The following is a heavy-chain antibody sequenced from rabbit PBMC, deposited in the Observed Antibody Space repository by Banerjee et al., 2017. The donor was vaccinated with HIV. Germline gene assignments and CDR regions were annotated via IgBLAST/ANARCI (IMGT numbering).Heavy chain of an antibody. J-gene: IGHJ4*01. CDR3: ARGGIGDVGSFNL. D-gene: IGHD2-1*01. CDR2: LVTGDDHT. V-gene: IGHV1S40*01. Sequence: QCQEQLVEWIACLVTGDDHTAYASWAKGRFTISKTSSTTVDLKMTSLTDADTATYFCARGGIGDVGSFNLWGPGTLVTVS.